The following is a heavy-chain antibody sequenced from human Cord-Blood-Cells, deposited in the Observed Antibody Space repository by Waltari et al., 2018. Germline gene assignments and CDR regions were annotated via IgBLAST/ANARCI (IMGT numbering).Heavy chain of an antibody. CDR2: TIPILGIA. V-gene: IGHV1-69*09. D-gene: IGHD7-27*01. Sequence: QVQLVQSGAEVKKPGSSVKVSCKASGGTFSSYAISWVRQAPGQGRGWMGRTIPILGIANDEQKFQGRVTITADKPTSTAYMELSSLRSKYTAVYDCARDLPNWGSGDWYFDLWGRGTLVTVSS. CDR1: GGTFSSYA. J-gene: IGHJ2*01. CDR3: ARDLPNWGSGDWYFDL.